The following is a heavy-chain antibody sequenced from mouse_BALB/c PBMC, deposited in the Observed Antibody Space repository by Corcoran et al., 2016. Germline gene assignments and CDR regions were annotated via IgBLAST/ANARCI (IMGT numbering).Heavy chain of an antibody. J-gene: IGHJ4*01. CDR3: ARRLGYYALDY. CDR1: GYTFTSYV. V-gene: IGHV1S136*01. Sequence: EVQLQQSGPELVKPGASVKMSCKASGYTFTSYVMHWVKQKPGQGREWIGYINPYNDGTKYNEKFKGKATLTSDQSSSTAYMEVSSLTSEDSAVYYCARRLGYYALDYWGQGTSVTVSS. CDR2: INPYNDGT.